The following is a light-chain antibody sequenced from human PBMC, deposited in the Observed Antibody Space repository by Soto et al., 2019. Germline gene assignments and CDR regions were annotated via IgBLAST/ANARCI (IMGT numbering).Light chain of an antibody. Sequence: QSALTQPPSASGSPGQSVTISCTGTTSDVGGYNYVSWYQLHPDKVPKLIIYEVNKRPSGVPDRFSGSKSGSTASLTVSGLQAEDEADYFCQSYDSTLSGYVFATGTKVTVL. J-gene: IGLJ1*01. CDR2: EVN. CDR1: TSDVGGYNY. V-gene: IGLV2-8*01. CDR3: QSYDSTLSGYV.